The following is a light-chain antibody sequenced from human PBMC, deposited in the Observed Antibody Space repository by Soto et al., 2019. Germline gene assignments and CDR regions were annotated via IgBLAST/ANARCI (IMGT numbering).Light chain of an antibody. CDR3: QQYGSSPLT. Sequence: IVLTHSPGTLSLSPGETATLSCRASQTVSSTYLAWYQHKPGRAPRLLIDGASSRAAGIPDRFSGSGSGTDFTRTISRLEPEDLAVYYCQQYGSSPLTFGGGTKVDIK. CDR1: QTVSSTY. CDR2: GAS. J-gene: IGKJ4*01. V-gene: IGKV3-20*01.